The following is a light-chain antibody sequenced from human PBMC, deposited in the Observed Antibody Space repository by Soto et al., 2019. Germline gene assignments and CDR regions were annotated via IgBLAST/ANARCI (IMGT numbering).Light chain of an antibody. J-gene: IGKJ3*01. CDR1: QSVSSN. CDR2: GAS. V-gene: IGKV3-15*01. Sequence: EIVMTQSPATLSVSPGERATLSCRASQSVSSNLAWYQQKPGQAPRLLIYGASTRATGIPARFSDSGSGTDFTLTITRLEPYDFAVYYCQQYGSSLFTFGPGTTADMK. CDR3: QQYGSSLFT.